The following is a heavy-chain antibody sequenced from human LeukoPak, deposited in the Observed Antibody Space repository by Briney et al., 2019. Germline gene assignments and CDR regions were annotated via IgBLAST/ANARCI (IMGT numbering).Heavy chain of an antibody. CDR3: ARGGGYNWNYGAWFDP. CDR2: INHSGST. D-gene: IGHD1-7*01. Sequence: SETLSLTCTVSGGSISNYYWSWIRQPPGKGLEWIGEINHSGSTNYNSSLKSRVTISVDTSKNQFSLKLSSVTAADTAVYYCARGGGYNWNYGAWFDPWGQGTLVTVSS. J-gene: IGHJ5*02. CDR1: GGSISNYY. V-gene: IGHV4-34*01.